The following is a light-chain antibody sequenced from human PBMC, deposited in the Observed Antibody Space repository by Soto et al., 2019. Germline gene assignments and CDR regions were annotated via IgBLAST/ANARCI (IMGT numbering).Light chain of an antibody. CDR2: DVS. CDR3: QHTTDFT. CDR1: SPSKW. V-gene: IGKV1-5*01. J-gene: IGKJ2*01. Sequence: DIQMTQSPSTLAASVGHTVTMTSRSPSKWLAWYQKKPGKAPKLLIYDVSNLERGVPPRFSGSTSGAESTLTITGLQPDDLGTYYCQHTTDFTFGQGTKVEIK.